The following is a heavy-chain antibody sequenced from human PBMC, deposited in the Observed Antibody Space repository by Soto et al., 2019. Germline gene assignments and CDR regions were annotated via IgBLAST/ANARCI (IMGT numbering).Heavy chain of an antibody. V-gene: IGHV1-2*04. J-gene: IGHJ6*02. CDR1: GYTFTGYY. CDR3: ARASSYSSIWSPDWPAWGMDV. Sequence: ASVKVSCKASGYTFTGYYMHWVRQAPGQGLEWMGWINPNSGGTSYAQKFQGWVTMTRDTSISTAYMELSRLRSDDTAVYYCARASSYSSIWSPDWPAWGMDVWGQGTTVTVSS. CDR2: INPNSGGT. D-gene: IGHD6-13*01.